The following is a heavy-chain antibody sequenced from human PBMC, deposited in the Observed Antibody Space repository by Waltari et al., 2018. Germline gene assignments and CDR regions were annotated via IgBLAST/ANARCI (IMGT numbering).Heavy chain of an antibody. CDR3: ARDLCGDTTASFDF. CDR1: GYTFNSYV. Sequence: QVQLVQSGAEVKEPGASVKVSCKASGYTFNSYVIHWVRQAPGQSLEWMGSINAGNGHTKYSQKFQGRVTITRDTSASTAYMELSSLRSEDTAVYYCARDLCGDTTASFDFWGQGALVTVSS. D-gene: IGHD4-17*01. CDR2: INAGNGHT. J-gene: IGHJ4*02. V-gene: IGHV1-3*01.